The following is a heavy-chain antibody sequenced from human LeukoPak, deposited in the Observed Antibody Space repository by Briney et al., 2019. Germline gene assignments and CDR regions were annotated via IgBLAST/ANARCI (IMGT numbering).Heavy chain of an antibody. D-gene: IGHD2-21*01. CDR2: INPNSGGT. J-gene: IGHJ4*02. CDR1: GYTFTGYY. V-gene: IGHV1-2*02. Sequence: ASVKVSCKASGYTFTGYYMHLVRQAPGQGLEWMGWINPNSGGTNYAQKFQGRVTMTRDTSISTAYMELSRLRSDDTAVYYCARVGGRFAIGPEYWGQGTLVTVSS. CDR3: ARVGGRFAIGPEY.